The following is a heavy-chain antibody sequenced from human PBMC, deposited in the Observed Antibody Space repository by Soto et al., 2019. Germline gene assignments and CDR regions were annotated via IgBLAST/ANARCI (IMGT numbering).Heavy chain of an antibody. CDR2: ISYRGSDK. D-gene: IGHD5-18*01. CDR1: GFTFSSYG. CDR3: AKGTATPRGYFDY. V-gene: IGHV3-30*18. J-gene: IGHJ4*02. Sequence: QVQLVESGGGVVQPGRSLRLSCAASGFTFSSYGMHWVRQAPGKGLEWVATISYRGSDKYDADSVKGRFTISRDNSKNTLYLQMNSLRAEDTDLYYCAKGTATPRGYFDYWGQGTLVTVSS.